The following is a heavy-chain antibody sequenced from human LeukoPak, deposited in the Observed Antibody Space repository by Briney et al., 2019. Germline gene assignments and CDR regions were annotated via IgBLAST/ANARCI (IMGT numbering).Heavy chain of an antibody. CDR3: ARHPGAVTGTLPFYYYYMDV. J-gene: IGHJ6*03. Sequence: GESLKISCKVSGYHFTSYWIAWVRQLPGKGLEWMGIIYPGDSDAKYSPSFQGQVTISADNSINTAYLQWSSLKASDTAMYYCARHPGAVTGTLPFYYYYMDVWGTGTTVTVSS. CDR1: GYHFTSYW. CDR2: IYPGDSDA. V-gene: IGHV5-51*01. D-gene: IGHD6-19*01.